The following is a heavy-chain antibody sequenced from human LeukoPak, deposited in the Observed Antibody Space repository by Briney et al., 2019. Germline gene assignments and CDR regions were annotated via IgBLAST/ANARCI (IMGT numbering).Heavy chain of an antibody. CDR1: GFTFSSYW. V-gene: IGHV3-23*01. CDR2: ISGSGGST. Sequence: GGSLRLSCAASGFTFSSYWMNWARQAPGKGLEWVSAISGSGGSTYYADSVKGRFTISRDNSKNTLYLQMNSLRAEDTAVYYCAKDTPMVRGVHYFDYWGQGTLVTVSS. CDR3: AKDTPMVRGVHYFDY. J-gene: IGHJ4*02. D-gene: IGHD3-10*01.